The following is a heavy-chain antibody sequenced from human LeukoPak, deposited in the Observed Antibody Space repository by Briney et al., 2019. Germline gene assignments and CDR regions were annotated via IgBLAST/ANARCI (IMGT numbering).Heavy chain of an antibody. J-gene: IGHJ4*02. CDR2: TSGDGITT. CDR1: GFTFHNYA. CDR3: ARDHVYGGADY. D-gene: IGHD5/OR15-5a*01. V-gene: IGHV3-43*02. Sequence: GGSLRLSCAAPGFTFHNYAIHWVRQAPGKGLEWVSLTSGDGITTYFADSVKGRFTISRDNSKSSLFLQMNSLRTEDTALYYCARDHVYGGADYWGQGTLVTVSS.